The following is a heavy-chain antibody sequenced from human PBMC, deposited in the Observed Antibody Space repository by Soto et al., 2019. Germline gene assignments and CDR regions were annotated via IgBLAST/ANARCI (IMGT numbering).Heavy chain of an antibody. CDR2: ISSSSSYI. CDR3: AIDQPGYSYGYGWGY. D-gene: IGHD5-18*01. Sequence: EVQLVESGGGLVKPGGSLRLSCAASGFTFSSYSMNWVRQAPGKGLEWVSSISSSSSYIYYADSVKGRFTISRDNAKNSLDLQMNSLRAEDTDVYYGAIDQPGYSYGYGWGYLGQGTLVTVSS. V-gene: IGHV3-21*01. J-gene: IGHJ4*02. CDR1: GFTFSSYS.